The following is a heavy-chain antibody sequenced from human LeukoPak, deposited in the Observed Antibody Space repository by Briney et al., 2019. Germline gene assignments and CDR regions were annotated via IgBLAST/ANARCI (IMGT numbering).Heavy chain of an antibody. CDR2: IYSGGST. J-gene: IGHJ4*02. CDR3: ARDLTYYFDY. CDR1: GFTVSSNY. V-gene: IGHV3-66*01. D-gene: IGHD4/OR15-4a*01. Sequence: GGSLRLSCAASGFTVSSNYMSWVRQAPGKGLEWVSVIYSGGSTYYADSVKGRFTISRDNSKNALYLQMNSLRAEDTAVYYCARDLTYYFDYWGQGTLVTVSS.